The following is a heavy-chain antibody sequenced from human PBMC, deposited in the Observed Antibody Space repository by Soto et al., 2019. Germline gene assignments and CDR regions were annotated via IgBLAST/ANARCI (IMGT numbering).Heavy chain of an antibody. D-gene: IGHD3-22*01. Sequence: QVQLVQSGAEVKKPGSSVKVSCKASGGTFSSYAISWVRQAPGQGLEWMGGIIPIFGTANYAQKLQGRVTITADESTSTAYMELSSLRSEDTAVYYGARDRTLAYYYDSSGYNPTFDYWGQGTLVTVSS. CDR3: ARDRTLAYYYDSSGYNPTFDY. J-gene: IGHJ4*02. V-gene: IGHV1-69*01. CDR1: GGTFSSYA. CDR2: IIPIFGTA.